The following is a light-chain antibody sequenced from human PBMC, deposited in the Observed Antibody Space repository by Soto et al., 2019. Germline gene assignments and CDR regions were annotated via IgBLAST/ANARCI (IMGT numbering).Light chain of an antibody. Sequence: EIVLTQSPGTLSLSPGERATLSCRASQSVRSNFLAWYQQKPGQAPRLLIYGASNRATGIPDRFSGSGSGTDFTLTITRLEPEDFAVYYCQQYGSSPPGTFGQGTRLEI. CDR1: QSVRSNF. CDR2: GAS. J-gene: IGKJ5*01. CDR3: QQYGSSPPGT. V-gene: IGKV3-20*01.